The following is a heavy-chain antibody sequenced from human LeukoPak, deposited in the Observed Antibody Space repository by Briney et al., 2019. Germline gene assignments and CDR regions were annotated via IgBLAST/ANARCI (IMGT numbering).Heavy chain of an antibody. CDR2: IKQDGSEK. CDR3: ARDSEGGYDYDPFFDY. J-gene: IGHJ4*02. V-gene: IGHV3-7*01. Sequence: GGSLRLSCAASGFTFSSYWMSWVRQAPGKGLEWVANIKQDGSEKYYVDSVKGRFTISRDNAKNPLYLQMNSLRAEDTAVYYCARDSEGGYDYDPFFDYWGQGTLVTVSS. CDR1: GFTFSSYW. D-gene: IGHD5-12*01.